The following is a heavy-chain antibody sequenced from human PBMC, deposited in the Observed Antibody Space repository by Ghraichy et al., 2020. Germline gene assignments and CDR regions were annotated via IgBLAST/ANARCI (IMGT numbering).Heavy chain of an antibody. V-gene: IGHV4-34*01. CDR1: GGSFSGYY. Sequence: SETLSLTCAVYGGSFSGYYWSWIRQPPGKGLEWIGEINHSGSTNYNPSLKSRVTISVDTSKNQFSLKLSSVTAADTAVYYCARDFLVVVTAASYYYGMDVWGQGTTVTVSS. CDR3: ARDFLVVVTAASYYYGMDV. CDR2: INHSGST. D-gene: IGHD2-21*02. J-gene: IGHJ6*02.